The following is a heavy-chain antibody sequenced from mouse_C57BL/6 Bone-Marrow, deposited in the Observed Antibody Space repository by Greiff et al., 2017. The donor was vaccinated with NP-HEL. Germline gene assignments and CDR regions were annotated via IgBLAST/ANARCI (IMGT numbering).Heavy chain of an antibody. CDR3: VREGGYYYGSSWYFDV. J-gene: IGHJ1*03. D-gene: IGHD1-1*01. CDR2: IRSKSSNYAT. V-gene: IGHV10-3*01. CDR1: GFTFNTYA. Sequence: EVQGVESGGGLVQPKVSLKLSCAASGFTFNTYAMHWVRQAPGKGLEWVARIRSKSSNYATYYADSVKDRFTISRDDSQSMLYLQMNNLKTEDTAMYYCVREGGYYYGSSWYFDVWGTGTTVTVSS.